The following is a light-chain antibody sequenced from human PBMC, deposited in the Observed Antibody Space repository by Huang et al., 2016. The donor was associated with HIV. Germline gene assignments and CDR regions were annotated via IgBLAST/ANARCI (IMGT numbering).Light chain of an antibody. V-gene: IGKV3D-15*01. CDR2: AAS. CDR1: QNVNTH. Sequence: EIVLRQSPATLSVSPGETASLSCRASQNVNTHLAWDQQRPGQSPRLLIYAASTRAIGTPARFSGSGSGTDFTLTISNVQSEDSAVYYCQQSNDWPPYTFGPGTKL. CDR3: QQSNDWPPYT. J-gene: IGKJ2*01.